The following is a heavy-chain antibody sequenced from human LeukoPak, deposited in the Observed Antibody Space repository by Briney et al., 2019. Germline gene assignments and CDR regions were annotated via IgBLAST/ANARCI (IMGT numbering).Heavy chain of an antibody. J-gene: IGHJ5*02. CDR2: IDYSGGST. V-gene: IGHV3-23*01. D-gene: IGHD1-1*01. Sequence: GGSLRLSCTASGFTLSCYEMSWIHQAPGKGVEWVSSIDYSGGSTHYADSVKGRFIISRDNSKNTLYLQMNSLRAEDTAVYYCAKAELPAFNWFDPWGQGTLVTVSS. CDR3: AKAELPAFNWFDP. CDR1: GFTLSCYE.